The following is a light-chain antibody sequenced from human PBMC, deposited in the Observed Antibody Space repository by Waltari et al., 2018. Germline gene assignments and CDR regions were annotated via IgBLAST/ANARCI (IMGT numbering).Light chain of an antibody. Sequence: EIVLTQSPATLSLSPGARAALSCRASQSIGSQLAWYQQRPGQAPRLLIDDTSNRATGIPARFSGSGSGTDFTLTISSLQFEDSAVYYCQQRSNWPLTFGGGTKVEIK. CDR1: QSIGSQ. V-gene: IGKV3-11*01. J-gene: IGKJ4*01. CDR3: QQRSNWPLT. CDR2: DTS.